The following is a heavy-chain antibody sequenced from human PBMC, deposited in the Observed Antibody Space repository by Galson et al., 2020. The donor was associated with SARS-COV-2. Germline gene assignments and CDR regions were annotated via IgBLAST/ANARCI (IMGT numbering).Heavy chain of an antibody. V-gene: IGHV4-31*03. CDR2: IYYSGST. J-gene: IGHJ6*02. Sequence: SETLSLTCTVSGGSISSGGYYWSWIRQHPGKGLEWIGYIYYSGSTYYNPSLKSRVTISVDTSKNQFSLKLSSVTAADTAVYYCARDYYYGSGSYPNYYYYYGMDVWGQGTTVTVSS. CDR3: ARDYYYGSGSYPNYYYYYGMDV. CDR1: GGSISSGGYY. D-gene: IGHD3-10*01.